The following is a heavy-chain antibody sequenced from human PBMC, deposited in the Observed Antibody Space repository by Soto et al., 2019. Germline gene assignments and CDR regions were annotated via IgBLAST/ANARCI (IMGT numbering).Heavy chain of an antibody. J-gene: IGHJ6*02. V-gene: IGHV1-46*01. CDR3: SSEYCGGDCYSAARYGMDV. Sequence: ASVKVSCKASGYIFTSYYLHWVRQAPGQGLEWMGWINPFDGSRMFAQSFQGRVTFTRDTSTSTVYMELSGLRSDDTAVYYCSSEYCGGDCYSAARYGMDVWGQGTTVNVSS. CDR1: GYIFTSYY. CDR2: INPFDGSR. D-gene: IGHD2-21*02.